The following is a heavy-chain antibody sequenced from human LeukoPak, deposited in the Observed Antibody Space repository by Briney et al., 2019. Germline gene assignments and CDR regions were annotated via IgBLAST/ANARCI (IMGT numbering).Heavy chain of an antibody. CDR2: INHSGST. J-gene: IGHJ6*02. CDR3: ASLGTAAIPKYYYYGMDV. V-gene: IGHV4-34*01. D-gene: IGHD2-2*02. Sequence: SETLSLTCAVYGESFSGYYWSWIRQPPGKGLEWIGEINHSGSTNYNPSLKSRVTISVDTSKNQFSLKLSSVTAADTAVYYCASLGTAAIPKYYYYGMDVWGQGTTVTVSS. CDR1: GESFSGYY.